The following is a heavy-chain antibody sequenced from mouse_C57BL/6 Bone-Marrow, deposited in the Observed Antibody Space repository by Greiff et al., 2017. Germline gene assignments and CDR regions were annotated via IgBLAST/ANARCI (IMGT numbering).Heavy chain of an antibody. CDR3: ARGLGRGFAY. J-gene: IGHJ3*01. V-gene: IGHV2-2*01. Sequence: QVQLKESGPGLVQPSQSLSITCTVSGFSLTSYGVHWVRQSPGKGLEWLGVIWSGGSTDYNAAFISRLSISKDNSKSQVFFTMNSLQADDTAIYYCARGLGRGFAYWGQGTLVTVSA. CDR2: IWSGGST. D-gene: IGHD4-1*01. CDR1: GFSLTSYG.